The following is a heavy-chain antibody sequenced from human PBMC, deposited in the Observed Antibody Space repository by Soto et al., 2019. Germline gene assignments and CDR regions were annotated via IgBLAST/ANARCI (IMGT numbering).Heavy chain of an antibody. J-gene: IGHJ2*01. CDR3: ARGAVVGIGYFDL. CDR2: ITATSSFI. V-gene: IGHV3-21*01. Sequence: EVQLVESGGGLVKPGGSLRLSCAASGFTSSSHSVNWVRQAPGKGLEWVSCITATSSFIYYADSVKGRFTISRDNAKHSLYLQMDSLRVEDTAVYYCARGAVVGIGYFDLWGRGTLVTVSS. CDR1: GFTSSSHS. D-gene: IGHD6-19*01.